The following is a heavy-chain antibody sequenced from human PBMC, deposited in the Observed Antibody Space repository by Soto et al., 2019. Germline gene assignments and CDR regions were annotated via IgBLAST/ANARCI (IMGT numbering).Heavy chain of an antibody. J-gene: IGHJ6*02. CDR1: GFTFSSYA. CDR2: ISSNGGST. Sequence: GGSLRLSCSASGFTFSSYAMHWVRQAPGKGLEYVSAISSNGGSTYYADSVKGRFTISRDNSKNTLYLQMSSLRAEDTAVYYCVNMAGYNWFYYYGMDVWGQGTTVTVSS. CDR3: VNMAGYNWFYYYGMDV. V-gene: IGHV3-64D*08. D-gene: IGHD5-12*01.